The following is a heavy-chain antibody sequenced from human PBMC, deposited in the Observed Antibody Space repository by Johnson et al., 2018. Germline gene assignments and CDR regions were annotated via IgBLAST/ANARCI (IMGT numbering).Heavy chain of an antibody. CDR3: AKAPRGGYPGYYMDV. J-gene: IGHJ6*03. Sequence: QVQLLESGGGVVQXGRSLRLSCAASGFTFSSYGIHWVRQAPGKGLEWVAVISYDGSNKYYADSVKGRFTISRDNSKNTLYLQMNSLRAEDTAVYYCAKAPRGGYPGYYMDVWGKGTTVTVSS. CDR2: ISYDGSNK. CDR1: GFTFSSYG. V-gene: IGHV3-30*18. D-gene: IGHD3-16*02.